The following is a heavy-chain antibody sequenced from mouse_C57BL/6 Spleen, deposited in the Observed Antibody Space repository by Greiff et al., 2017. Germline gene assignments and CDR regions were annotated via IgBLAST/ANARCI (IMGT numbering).Heavy chain of an antibody. Sequence: QVQLQQPGAELVKPGASVKLSCKASGYTFTSYWMHWVKQRPGQGLEWIGMIHPNSGSTNYNEKFKSKATLTVDKSSSTAYMQLSSLTSEDSAVYYCARSIATVVASYYAVDYWGQGTSVTVSS. CDR1: GYTFTSYW. J-gene: IGHJ4*01. CDR3: ARSIATVVASYYAVDY. CDR2: IHPNSGST. D-gene: IGHD1-1*01. V-gene: IGHV1-64*01.